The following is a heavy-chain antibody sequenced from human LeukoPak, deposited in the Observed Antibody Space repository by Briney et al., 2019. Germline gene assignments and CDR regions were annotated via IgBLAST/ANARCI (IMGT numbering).Heavy chain of an antibody. V-gene: IGHV3-43*02. CDR3: AKESGKFDY. CDR1: GLPIADFA. J-gene: IGHJ4*02. CDR2: ISGDGVST. Sequence: GGSLRLSCVASGLPIADFAMHWVRQAPGKGLEWVSLISGDGVSTFYADSVKGRFGISRDNSKNSLYLEMNSLRTEDAAMYYCAKESGKFDYWGQGTLVAVSS.